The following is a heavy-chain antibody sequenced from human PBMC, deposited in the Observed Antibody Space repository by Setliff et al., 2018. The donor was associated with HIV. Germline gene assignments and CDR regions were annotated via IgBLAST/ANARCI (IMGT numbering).Heavy chain of an antibody. D-gene: IGHD3-22*01. CDR3: ARDMTNYYDRSGSFGWFAP. V-gene: IGHV4-39*07. Sequence: SETLSLTCSVSGGSISGSSYYWGWIRQPPGKGLEWIGSVYHSGSTYYNPSLKSRVTVSVDKSKNQFSVKLRSVTAADTAVYYCARDMTNYYDRSGSFGWFAPWGQGTPVTVSS. CDR1: GGSISGSSYY. CDR2: VYHSGST. J-gene: IGHJ5*02.